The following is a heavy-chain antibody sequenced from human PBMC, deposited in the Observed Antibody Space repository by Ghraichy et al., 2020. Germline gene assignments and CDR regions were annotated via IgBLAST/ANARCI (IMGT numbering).Heavy chain of an antibody. CDR2: IYYSGST. V-gene: IGHV4-39*01. CDR3: ARRSGGYSYGYFAFDY. CDR1: GGSISSSSYY. J-gene: IGHJ4*02. Sequence: SQTLSLTCTVSGGSISSSSYYWGWIRQPPGKGLEWIGSIYYSGSTYYNPSLKSRVTISVDTSKNQFSLKLSSVTAADTAVYYCARRSGGYSYGYFAFDYWGQGTLVTVSS. D-gene: IGHD5-18*01.